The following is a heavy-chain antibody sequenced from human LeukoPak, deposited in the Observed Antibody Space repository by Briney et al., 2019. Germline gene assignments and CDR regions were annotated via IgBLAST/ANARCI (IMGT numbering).Heavy chain of an antibody. V-gene: IGHV1-2*02. D-gene: IGHD6-19*01. CDR3: ARSPVAGNFYYYYYYMDV. Sequence: ASVKVSCKASGYTFTGYYMHWVRQAPGQGLEWMGWINPNSGGTNYAQKFQGRVTMTRDTSISTAYMELSRLRSDDTAVYYCARSPVAGNFYYYYYYMDVWGKGTTVNVSS. CDR1: GYTFTGYY. CDR2: INPNSGGT. J-gene: IGHJ6*03.